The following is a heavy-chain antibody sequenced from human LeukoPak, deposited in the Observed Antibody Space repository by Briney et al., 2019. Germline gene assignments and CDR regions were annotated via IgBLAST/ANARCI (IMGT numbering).Heavy chain of an antibody. CDR2: INPNSGDT. J-gene: IGHJ4*02. D-gene: IGHD2-2*01. CDR3: ARANSLAAPPATFANS. V-gene: IGHV1-2*02. CDR1: AYTFTDYF. Sequence: GASVKVSCKASAYTFTDYFLHWVRRAPGQAFEWMGWINPNSGDTSYTQRFQGGVTMTRNTSISTAYMELSSLTSDDAAVYYCARANSLAAPPATFANSWGQGTLVTVSS.